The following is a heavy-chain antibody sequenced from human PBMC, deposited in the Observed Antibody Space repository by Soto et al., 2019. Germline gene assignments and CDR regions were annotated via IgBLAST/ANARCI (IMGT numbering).Heavy chain of an antibody. J-gene: IGHJ4*02. CDR1: GGIFSTDA. D-gene: IGHD3-10*01. CDR3: ARDRDDYGSGNYYNRIDF. CDR2: IIALFGTP. V-gene: IGHV1-69*01. Sequence: QVQLVQSGAEVKKPGSSVKVSCKASGGIFSTDAISWLRQAPGQGLEWMGGIIALFGTPNYAQRFQGRVTITADESTSTAYTELSRLRSEDTAVYYCARDRDDYGSGNYYNRIDFWGQGTLVTVSS.